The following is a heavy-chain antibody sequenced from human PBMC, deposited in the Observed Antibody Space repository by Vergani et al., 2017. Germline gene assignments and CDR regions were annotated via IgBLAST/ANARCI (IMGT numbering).Heavy chain of an antibody. V-gene: IGHV3-33*06. CDR1: GFTFSSYG. CDR3: AKASYYDSSGYYSLMIGY. Sequence: QVQLVESGGGVVQPGRSLRLSCAASGFTFSSYGMHWVRQAPGKGLEWVAVIWYDGSSKYYADSVKGRFTISRDNSKNTLYLQMNSLRAEDTAVYYCAKASYYDSSGYYSLMIGYWGQGTLVTVSS. J-gene: IGHJ4*02. D-gene: IGHD3-22*01. CDR2: IWYDGSSK.